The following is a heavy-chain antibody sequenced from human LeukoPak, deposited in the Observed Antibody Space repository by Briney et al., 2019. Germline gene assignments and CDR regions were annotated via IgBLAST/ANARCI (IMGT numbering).Heavy chain of an antibody. CDR3: ASQGRWQQFSPFDY. Sequence: GGSLRLSCAASGITFSSLWMSWFRQAPGKGLEWVADIKHDASEEHYVASVKGRFSISRDNAKLYLQMNSLRAEDTAVYYCASQGRWQQFSPFDYWGQGTLVTVSS. D-gene: IGHD5-24*01. CDR2: IKHDASEE. V-gene: IGHV3-7*01. CDR1: GITFSSLW. J-gene: IGHJ4*02.